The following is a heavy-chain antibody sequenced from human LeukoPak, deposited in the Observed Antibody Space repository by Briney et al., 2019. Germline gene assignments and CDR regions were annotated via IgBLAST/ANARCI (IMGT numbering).Heavy chain of an antibody. V-gene: IGHV1-69*04. CDR3: AKETTYYYDSSGFLGFQH. Sequence: GASVKVSCKASGGTFSSYAISWVRRAPGQGLEWMGRIIPNFGIANYAQKFQGRVTITADKSTSTAYMELSSLRSEDTAVYYCAKETTYYYDSSGFLGFQHWGQGTLVTVSS. CDR2: IIPNFGIA. CDR1: GGTFSSYA. J-gene: IGHJ1*01. D-gene: IGHD3-22*01.